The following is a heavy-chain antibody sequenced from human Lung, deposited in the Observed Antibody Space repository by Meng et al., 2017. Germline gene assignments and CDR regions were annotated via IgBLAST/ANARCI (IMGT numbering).Heavy chain of an antibody. CDR2: VYHSGST. J-gene: IGHJ4*02. CDR3: ARDDSGYADFDS. V-gene: IGHV4-4*02. CDR1: GGPISSNNW. D-gene: IGHD3-22*01. Sequence: QVQLQESGPGLGKPSGTLSLTCAVSGGPISSNNWWRWVRQTPGRGLEWIGEVYHSGSTNYNPSLKSRVIISVNNSKNQFSLKLTSVTAADTAVYYCARDDSGYADFDSWGQGTLVTVSS.